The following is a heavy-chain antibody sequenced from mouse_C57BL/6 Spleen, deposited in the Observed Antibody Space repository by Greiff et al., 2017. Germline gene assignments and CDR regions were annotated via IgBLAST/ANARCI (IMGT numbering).Heavy chain of an antibody. D-gene: IGHD1-1*01. J-gene: IGHJ1*03. CDR1: GYTFTSYW. CDR2: IYPGSGST. CDR3: ARGADHYGSSRDWYFDV. V-gene: IGHV1-55*01. Sequence: VQLQQSGAELVKPGASVKMSCKASGYTFTSYWITWVKQRPGQGLEWIGDIYPGSGSTNYNEKFKGKATLTVDTSSSTAYMQLSSLTSEDSAVYYCARGADHYGSSRDWYFDVWGTGTTVTVSS.